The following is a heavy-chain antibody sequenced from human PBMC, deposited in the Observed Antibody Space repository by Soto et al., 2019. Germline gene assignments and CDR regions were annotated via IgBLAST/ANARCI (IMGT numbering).Heavy chain of an antibody. J-gene: IGHJ6*02. CDR1: GFTFSNYW. D-gene: IGHD2-2*01. V-gene: IGHV3-74*01. Sequence: PGGSLRLSCAASGFTFSNYWMHWVRQAPGKGLVWASRINSDASTATYADSVKGRFTISRDNAKSTLFLQMNSLRAEDSALYYCARDTRTCGSSCYYYFGLDVWGQGTTVTVSS. CDR3: ARDTRTCGSSCYYYFGLDV. CDR2: INSDASTA.